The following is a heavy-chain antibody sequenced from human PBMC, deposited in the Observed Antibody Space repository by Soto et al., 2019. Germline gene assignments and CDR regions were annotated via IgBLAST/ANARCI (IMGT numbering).Heavy chain of an antibody. V-gene: IGHV4-61*08. CDR3: AGGDYVAPFDY. CDR1: GGSISSGDYY. CDR2: IYYSGST. D-gene: IGHD4-17*01. J-gene: IGHJ4*02. Sequence: SETLSLTCTVSGGSISSGDYYWSWIRQPPGKGLEWIGYIYYSGSTNYNPSLKSRVTISVDTSKNQFSLKLSSVTAGDTAVYYWAGGDYVAPFDYWGQGTWVTVSS.